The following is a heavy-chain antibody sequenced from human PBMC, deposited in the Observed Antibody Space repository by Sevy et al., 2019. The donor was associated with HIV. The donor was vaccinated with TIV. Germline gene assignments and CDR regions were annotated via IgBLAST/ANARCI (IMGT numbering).Heavy chain of an antibody. Sequence: GGSLRLSCAASGFTFSSYSMNWVRQAPGKGLEWVSYISSSSSTIYYADSVKGRFNITRDNAKNSLYLQMNSLRAEDTAVYYCARTGPPGYYYDSSGSDYWGQGTLVTVSS. V-gene: IGHV3-48*01. CDR2: ISSSSSTI. CDR1: GFTFSSYS. J-gene: IGHJ4*02. D-gene: IGHD3-22*01. CDR3: ARTGPPGYYYDSSGSDY.